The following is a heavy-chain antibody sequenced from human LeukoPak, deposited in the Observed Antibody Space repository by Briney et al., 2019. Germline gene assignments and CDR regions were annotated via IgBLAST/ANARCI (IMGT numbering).Heavy chain of an antibody. D-gene: IGHD3-10*01. J-gene: IGHJ5*02. CDR1: GASISSGSYY. CDR2: IYTSGST. V-gene: IGHV4-61*02. CDR3: AREPLLWFGERRRAFDP. Sequence: SQTLSLTCTVSGASISSGSYYWSWIRQPAGKGLEWIGRIYTSGSTNYNPSLKSRVTISVDTSKNQFSLKLSSVTAADTAVYYCAREPLLWFGERRRAFDPWGQGTLVTVSS.